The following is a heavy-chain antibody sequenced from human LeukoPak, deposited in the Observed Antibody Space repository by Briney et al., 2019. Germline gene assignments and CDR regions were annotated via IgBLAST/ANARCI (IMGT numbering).Heavy chain of an antibody. V-gene: IGHV4-59*08. CDR3: ARHKEESGAYGPNDY. CDR2: IYYTGST. J-gene: IGHJ4*02. CDR1: GGSISSFY. Sequence: PSETLSLTCTVSGGSISSFYWSWIRQPPGKGLEWIGFIYYTGSTDYNPSLKSRVTMSVDTSKNQFSLKLSSVTAADTAVYYCARHKEESGAYGPNDYWGQGTLVTVSS. D-gene: IGHD2/OR15-2a*01.